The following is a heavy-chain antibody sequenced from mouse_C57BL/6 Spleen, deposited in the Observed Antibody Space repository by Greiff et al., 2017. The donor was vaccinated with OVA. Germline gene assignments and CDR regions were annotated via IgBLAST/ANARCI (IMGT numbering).Heavy chain of an antibody. V-gene: IGHV5-17*01. CDR3: ARGEEVYYCSSYAEAMDY. Sequence: DVKVVESGGGLVKPGGSLKLSCAASGFTFSDYGMHWVRQAPEKGLEWVAYISSGSSTIYYADTVKGRFTISRDNAKNTLFLQMTSLRSEDTAMYDCARGEEVYYCSSYAEAMDYWGQGTSVTVSS. J-gene: IGHJ4*01. CDR2: ISSGSSTI. CDR1: GFTFSDYG. D-gene: IGHD1-1*01.